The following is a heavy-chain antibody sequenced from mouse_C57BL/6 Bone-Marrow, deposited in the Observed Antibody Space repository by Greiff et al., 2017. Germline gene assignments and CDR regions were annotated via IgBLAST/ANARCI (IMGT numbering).Heavy chain of an antibody. D-gene: IGHD3-3*01. CDR2: IHPNSGST. CDR1: GYTFTSYW. CDR3: AREGQGFAY. J-gene: IGHJ3*01. Sequence: QVQLKEPGAELVKPGASVKLSCKASGYTFTSYWMPWVKQRPGQGLEWIGMIHPNSGSTNYNEKFKSKATLTVDKSSSTAYMQLSSLTSEDSAVYYCAREGQGFAYWGQGTLVTVSA. V-gene: IGHV1-64*01.